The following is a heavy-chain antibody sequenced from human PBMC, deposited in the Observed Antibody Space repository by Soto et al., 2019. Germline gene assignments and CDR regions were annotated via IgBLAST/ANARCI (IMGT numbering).Heavy chain of an antibody. J-gene: IGHJ4*02. V-gene: IGHV3-33*01. CDR2: IWYDGSNK. CDR3: ARDDSVGATGSLDY. CDR1: GFTFSSYG. Sequence: GGSLRLSCAASGFTFSSYGMHWVRQAPGKGLEWVAVIWYDGSNKYYADSVKGRLTISRDNSKDTLYLQMNSRRAEDTAVYYCARDDSVGATGSLDYWGQGTLVTVSS. D-gene: IGHD1-26*01.